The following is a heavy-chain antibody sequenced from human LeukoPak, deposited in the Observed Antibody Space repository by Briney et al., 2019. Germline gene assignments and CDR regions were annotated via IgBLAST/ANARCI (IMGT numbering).Heavy chain of an antibody. J-gene: IGHJ4*02. D-gene: IGHD3-9*01. CDR2: IIQSGST. V-gene: IGHV4-34*12. Sequence: SETLSLTCAVYGGSSSGYYWSWIRQPPGKGLEWVGEIIQSGSTNFNTSLKSRATISVDTPKNQFSLKLSSVTAANTAVYYCARLLRYFDWSPDWGYFDYWGQGTLVTVSS. CDR3: ARLLRYFDWSPDWGYFDY. CDR1: GGSSSGYY.